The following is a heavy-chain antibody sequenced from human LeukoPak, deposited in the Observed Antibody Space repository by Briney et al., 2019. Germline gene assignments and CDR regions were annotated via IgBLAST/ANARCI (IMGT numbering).Heavy chain of an antibody. V-gene: IGHV3-30-3*01. D-gene: IGHD6-13*01. CDR2: ISYDGSNK. Sequence: GGSLRLSCAASGFTFSSYAMHWVRQAPGKGLEWVAVISYDGSNKYYADSVKGRFTISRDNSKNTLYLQMNSLRAEDTAVYYCARGESSSWLPLYYYYYYGMDVWGQGTTVTVSS. CDR1: GFTFSSYA. CDR3: ARGESSSWLPLYYYYYYGMDV. J-gene: IGHJ6*02.